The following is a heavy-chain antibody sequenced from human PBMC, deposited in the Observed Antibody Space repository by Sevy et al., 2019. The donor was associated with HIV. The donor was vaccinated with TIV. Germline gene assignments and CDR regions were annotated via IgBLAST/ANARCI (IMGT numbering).Heavy chain of an antibody. V-gene: IGHV3-23*01. CDR3: AREGCTKPHDY. J-gene: IGHJ4*02. D-gene: IGHD2-8*01. CDR1: GFTFSRYS. CDR2: LSFGCGEI. Sequence: GGSLRLSCAASGFTFSRYSMSWVRQPPGKGLEWVSTLSFGCGEINYADSVKGRFTISRDNAKSSVYLQMNNLRPEDTAVYYCAREGCTKPHDYWGQGTLVTVSS.